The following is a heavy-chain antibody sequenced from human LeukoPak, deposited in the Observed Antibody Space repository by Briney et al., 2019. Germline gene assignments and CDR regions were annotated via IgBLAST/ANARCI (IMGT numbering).Heavy chain of an antibody. CDR1: GGTFTTYG. V-gene: IGHV1-69*04. J-gene: IGHJ4*01. Sequence: ASLKVSCKVPGGTFTTYGITWVRQAPGQGLEWMGRIIPVLEMATYAQKYEGRVKITADKSTTTIYLFLSSLTSDDTAVYYCARGRNYFDYWGQGSLVTVSS. CDR3: ARGRNYFDY. CDR2: IIPVLEMA.